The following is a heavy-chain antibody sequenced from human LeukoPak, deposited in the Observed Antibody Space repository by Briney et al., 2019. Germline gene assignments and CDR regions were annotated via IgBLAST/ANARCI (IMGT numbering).Heavy chain of an antibody. V-gene: IGHV4-39*01. Sequence: SETLYLTCTVSGGSIRSDEYYWGWIRQPPGKGLEWLGSMSYSGTSDYNPSLKSRVTIDVDTSTNQVSLMLSPVTAADTAVYYCARHYEAVAGDILFHYWGQGTLVTVSS. D-gene: IGHD6-19*01. J-gene: IGHJ4*02. CDR2: MSYSGTS. CDR3: ARHYEAVAGDILFHY. CDR1: GGSIRSDEYY.